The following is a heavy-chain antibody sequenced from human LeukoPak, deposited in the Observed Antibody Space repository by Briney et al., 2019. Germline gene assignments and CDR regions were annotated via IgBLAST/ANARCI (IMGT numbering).Heavy chain of an antibody. CDR1: GFTFSSYT. D-gene: IGHD4-17*01. CDR3: AIGGDSDYAFDY. Sequence: GGSLRLSCAASGFTFSSYTINCVRQAPGKGLEWVSSISSGSTNIYYADSVKGRFTISRDNAKNSLYLQMNSLRDEDTAVYYCAIGGDSDYAFDYWGQGTLVTVSS. J-gene: IGHJ4*02. CDR2: ISSGSTNI. V-gene: IGHV3-21*01.